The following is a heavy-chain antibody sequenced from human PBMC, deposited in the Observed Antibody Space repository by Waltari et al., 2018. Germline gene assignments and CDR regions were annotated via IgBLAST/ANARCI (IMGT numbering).Heavy chain of an antibody. Sequence: QVQLVQSGAEVKKPGASVKVSCKASGYTFTGYYMHWVRQAPGQGLEWMGRINPNSGGTNYAQKFQGRVTMTRDTSISTAYMELSRLRSDDTAVYYCARDTPYSSSPQPGDYWGQGTLVTVSS. D-gene: IGHD6-13*01. CDR1: GYTFTGYY. CDR2: INPNSGGT. V-gene: IGHV1-2*06. CDR3: ARDTPYSSSPQPGDY. J-gene: IGHJ4*02.